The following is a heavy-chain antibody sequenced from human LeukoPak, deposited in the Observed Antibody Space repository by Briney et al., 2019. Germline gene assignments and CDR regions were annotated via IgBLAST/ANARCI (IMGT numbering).Heavy chain of an antibody. D-gene: IGHD3-10*01. CDR3: ATGRWFGEFAGSAFED. CDR1: GFGFSNYW. CDR2: IKEDGSVI. J-gene: IGHJ4*02. Sequence: GGSRRLSCLGSGFGFSNYWMTWLRQAPGEGLEWVANIKEDGSVIYYADSVKGRFIISRDNAKNSVYLQMNSLRVEDTALYYCATGRWFGEFAGSAFEDWGQGTLVTVSS. V-gene: IGHV3-7*01.